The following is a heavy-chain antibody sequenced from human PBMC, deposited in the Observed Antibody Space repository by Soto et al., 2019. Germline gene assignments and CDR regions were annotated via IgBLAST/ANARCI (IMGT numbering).Heavy chain of an antibody. CDR1: GGSFSGYY. D-gene: IGHD2-2*01. J-gene: IGHJ6*02. V-gene: IGHV4-34*01. Sequence: SETLSLTCAVYGGSFSGYYWSWIRQPPGKGLEWIGEINHSGSTNYNPSLKSRVTISVDTSKNQFSLKLSSVTAADTAVYYCARGRGRGQLLASYYYGMDVWGQGTTVTAP. CDR2: INHSGST. CDR3: ARGRGRGQLLASYYYGMDV.